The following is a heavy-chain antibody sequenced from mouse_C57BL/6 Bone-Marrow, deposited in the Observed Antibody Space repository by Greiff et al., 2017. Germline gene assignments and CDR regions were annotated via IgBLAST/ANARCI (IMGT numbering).Heavy chain of an antibody. Sequence: QVQLKQSGPGLVQPSQSLSITCTVSGFSLTSYGVHWVRQSPGKGLEWLGVIWSGGSTDYNAAFISRLSISKDNSKSQVFFKMNSLQADDTAIYYCARNWGWGSPLLAYWGQGTLVTVSA. CDR2: IWSGGST. CDR1: GFSLTSYG. J-gene: IGHJ3*01. CDR3: ARNWGWGSPLLAY. V-gene: IGHV2-2*01. D-gene: IGHD1-1*01.